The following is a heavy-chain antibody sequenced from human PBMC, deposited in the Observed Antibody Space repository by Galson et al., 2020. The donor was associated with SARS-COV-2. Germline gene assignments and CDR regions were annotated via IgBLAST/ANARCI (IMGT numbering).Heavy chain of an antibody. CDR3: TRGRYTDSYIDY. Sequence: GGSLRLSCGASGFSFSNYAMHWVRQAPGKGLEFVSAIASNGGSTYYASSVKGRFTISRDNSKNTLYLQMDSLRAEDMAAYYCTRGRYTDSYIDYWGQGTLVTVSS. J-gene: IGHJ4*02. CDR1: GFSFSNYA. V-gene: IGHV3-64*01. CDR2: IASNGGST. D-gene: IGHD1-20*01.